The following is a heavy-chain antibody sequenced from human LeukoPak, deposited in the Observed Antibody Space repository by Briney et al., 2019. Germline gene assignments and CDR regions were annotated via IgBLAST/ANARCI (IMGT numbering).Heavy chain of an antibody. Sequence: GGSLRLSCAASGFTVSATYMSWVRQAPGKGLEWVSVIYTGGSAYYADSVKGRLTISRDSSQNTLFLQMNSLRAEDTAVYYCVRDHDYWGQGTLVTVSS. J-gene: IGHJ4*02. CDR1: GFTVSATY. CDR2: IYTGGSA. V-gene: IGHV3-53*01. CDR3: VRDHDY.